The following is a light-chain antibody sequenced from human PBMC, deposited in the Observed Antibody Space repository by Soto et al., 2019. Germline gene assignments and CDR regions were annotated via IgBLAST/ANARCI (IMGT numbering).Light chain of an antibody. CDR2: GAS. CDR1: QSVSSN. V-gene: IGKV3-15*01. CDR3: QQYNNWPPPLT. Sequence: EIVMTQSPATLSVSPGERATLSCRASQSVSSNLAWYQQKPGQAPRLLIYGASTRATGIPARFSGSRSGTEFTLTISSLQSEDFAVYYCQQYNNWPPPLTFGGGTKVDIK. J-gene: IGKJ4*01.